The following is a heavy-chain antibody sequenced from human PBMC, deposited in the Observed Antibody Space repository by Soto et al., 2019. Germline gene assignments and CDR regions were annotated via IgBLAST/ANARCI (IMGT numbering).Heavy chain of an antibody. Sequence: GGSPRLSCAASGFTFSSYEMNWVRQAPGKGLEWVSYISSSGSTIYYADSVKGRFTISRDNAKNSLYLQMNSLRAEDTAVYYCARVSGYRGYCSGGSCYSDYYYYGMDVWGQGTTVTVSS. CDR1: GFTFSSYE. CDR2: ISSSGSTI. J-gene: IGHJ6*02. D-gene: IGHD2-15*01. CDR3: ARVSGYRGYCSGGSCYSDYYYYGMDV. V-gene: IGHV3-48*03.